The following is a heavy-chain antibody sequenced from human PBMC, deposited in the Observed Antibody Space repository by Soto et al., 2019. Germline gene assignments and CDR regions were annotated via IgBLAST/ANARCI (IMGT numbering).Heavy chain of an antibody. CDR2: IFSNDEK. CDR3: ARVSHLYYFDS. J-gene: IGHJ4*02. V-gene: IGHV2-26*01. CDR1: GFSLSNARMG. Sequence: QVTLKESGPVLVKPTETLTLTCTVSGFSLSNARMGVSWIRQPPGKALEWLAHIFSNDEKSYSTSLKRRLTSSKDAAKSQVVLTMTNMDPVATATYYCARVSHLYYFDSRGQGTLVTVSS.